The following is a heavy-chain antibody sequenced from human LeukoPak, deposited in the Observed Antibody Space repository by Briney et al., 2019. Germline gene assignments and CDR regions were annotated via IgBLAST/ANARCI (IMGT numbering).Heavy chain of an antibody. CDR3: ARDQSRDGYHGMFDY. V-gene: IGHV4-59*01. Sequence: SETLSLTCTVSGGAISSYYWSWIRQPPGKGLEWIGYIYNSGSTNYNPSPKSRVTISVDTSKNQFSLKLSSVTAADTAMYYCARDQSRDGYHGMFDYWGQGTLVTVSS. J-gene: IGHJ4*02. CDR1: GGAISSYY. D-gene: IGHD5-24*01. CDR2: IYNSGST.